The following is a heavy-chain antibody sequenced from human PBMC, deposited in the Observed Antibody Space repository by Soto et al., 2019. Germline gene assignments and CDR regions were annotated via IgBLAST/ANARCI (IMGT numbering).Heavy chain of an antibody. Sequence: QVQLRELGPGLVKPSETLSLTCTVSGGSISTYYWSWIRQPPGKGLEWIGYIYYGGSADYNPSLKSRVTISVDTSKKQFSLKLSSVTAADTAVYYCARGGHCANGVCSALDYWGQGTLVTVSS. J-gene: IGHJ4*02. CDR2: IYYGGSA. CDR3: ARGGHCANGVCSALDY. D-gene: IGHD2-8*01. V-gene: IGHV4-59*08. CDR1: GGSISTYY.